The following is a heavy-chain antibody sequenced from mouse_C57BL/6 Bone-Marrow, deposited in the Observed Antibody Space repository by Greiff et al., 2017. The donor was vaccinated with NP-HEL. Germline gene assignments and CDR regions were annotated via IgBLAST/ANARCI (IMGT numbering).Heavy chain of an antibody. Sequence: QVQLKQSGPELVKPGASVKISCKASGYSFTSYYIHWVKQRPGQGLEWIGWIYPGSGNTKYNEKFKGKATLTADTSSSTAYMQLSSLTSEDSAVYYCARDGSPYYFDYWGQGTTLTVSS. CDR3: ARDGSPYYFDY. D-gene: IGHD1-1*01. CDR1: GYSFTSYY. V-gene: IGHV1-66*01. CDR2: IYPGSGNT. J-gene: IGHJ2*01.